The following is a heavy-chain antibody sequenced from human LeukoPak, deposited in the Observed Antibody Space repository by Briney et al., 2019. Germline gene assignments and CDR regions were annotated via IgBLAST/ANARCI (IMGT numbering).Heavy chain of an antibody. CDR3: AKSGYNRFDY. CDR2: IYYSGST. CDR1: GDSISSSSYY. V-gene: IGHV4-39*07. D-gene: IGHD5-24*01. Sequence: SETLSLTCTVSGDSISSSSYYWGWIRQPPGKGLEWIGSIYYSGSTYYNPSLKSRVTISVDTSKNQFSLKLSSVTAADTAVYYCAKSGYNRFDYWGQGTLVTVSS. J-gene: IGHJ4*02.